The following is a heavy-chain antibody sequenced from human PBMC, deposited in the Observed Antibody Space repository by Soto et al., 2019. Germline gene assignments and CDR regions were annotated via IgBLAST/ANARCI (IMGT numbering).Heavy chain of an antibody. CDR3: AKDLRAGMGYDFDY. CDR1: GFTFTSYS. CDR2: VNPGGYST. Sequence: EVQLLQSGGGLVQPGGSLRLSCAASGFTFTSYSMTWVRQTPGKGLEWVAAVNPGGYSTYYADSVKGRFTISRDNSNKTLYLQMNSLRAEDTAVYYCAKDLRAGMGYDFDYRDQGTLVTVSS. J-gene: IGHJ4*02. V-gene: IGHV3-23*01. D-gene: IGHD5-12*01.